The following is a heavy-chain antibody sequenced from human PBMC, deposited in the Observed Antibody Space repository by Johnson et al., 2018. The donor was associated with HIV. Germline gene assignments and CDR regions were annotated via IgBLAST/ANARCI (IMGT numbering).Heavy chain of an antibody. J-gene: IGHJ3*02. Sequence: VQLVESGGGVVQPGRSLRLSCAASGFTFSTYAMSWVRQAPGKGLEWVSAISGSGGSTYYADSVKGRFTISRDNSKNTLYLQMNSLRDEDTAVYYCAKDHIVGATLGRDAFDIWGQGTMVTVSS. D-gene: IGHD1-26*01. V-gene: IGHV3-23*04. CDR2: ISGSGGST. CDR3: AKDHIVGATLGRDAFDI. CDR1: GFTFSTYA.